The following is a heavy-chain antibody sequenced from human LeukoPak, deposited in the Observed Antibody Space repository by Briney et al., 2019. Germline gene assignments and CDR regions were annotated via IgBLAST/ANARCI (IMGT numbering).Heavy chain of an antibody. V-gene: IGHV3-7*01. CDR1: GFTFSNSW. Sequence: GGSLRLSCAAYGFTFSNSWMSWVRQAPGKGLEWVANTNQGGNDKQYVDSMKGRFTIARDNAKNSLYLQMNSLRAEDTAVYYCARDGKHHYDILTGYYPAPFDYWGQGTLVTVSS. D-gene: IGHD3-9*01. CDR3: ARDGKHHYDILTGYYPAPFDY. CDR2: TNQGGNDK. J-gene: IGHJ4*02.